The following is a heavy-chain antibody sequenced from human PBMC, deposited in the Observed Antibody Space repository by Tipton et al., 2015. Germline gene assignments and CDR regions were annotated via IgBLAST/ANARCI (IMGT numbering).Heavy chain of an antibody. J-gene: IGHJ4*02. Sequence: SLRLSCAASGFAFSSYAMHWVRQAPGKGLEWVSYISRSGSIIHYVDSVKGRFTISRDNSKNTLYLRMNSLRAEDTAVYYCVKSPDYYGSGSDPDYWGQGTLVTVSS. CDR2: ISRSGSII. CDR3: VKSPDYYGSGSDPDY. CDR1: GFAFSSYA. D-gene: IGHD3-10*01. V-gene: IGHV3-48*01.